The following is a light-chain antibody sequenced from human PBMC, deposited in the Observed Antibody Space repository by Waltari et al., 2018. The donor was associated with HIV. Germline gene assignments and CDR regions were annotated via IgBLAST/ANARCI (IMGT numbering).Light chain of an antibody. CDR3: SSYAGSSMSYA. V-gene: IGLV2-8*01. Sequence: QSALTQPPSASGSPGQSVTISCTGASSDVGAFKYVSWYQQHPGKAPKLLIYDVTKRPSGVPDRFSGSKSGNTASLTVSGLQAEDEAQYYCSSYAGSSMSYAFGTGTKVTVL. J-gene: IGLJ1*01. CDR2: DVT. CDR1: SSDVGAFKY.